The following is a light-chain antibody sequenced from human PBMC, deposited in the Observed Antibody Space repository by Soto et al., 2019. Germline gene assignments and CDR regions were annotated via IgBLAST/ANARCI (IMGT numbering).Light chain of an antibody. Sequence: DIQMTQSPASLSASVGDRVTITCQASRDMDKCLNWYQQKPGKAPKLLIDDASNLATGVPSRFSGSGSGTHFTFTISSLQPEDVATYYCQQYDDLPITFGQGTRLQIK. V-gene: IGKV1-33*01. CDR2: DAS. CDR1: RDMDKC. J-gene: IGKJ5*01. CDR3: QQYDDLPIT.